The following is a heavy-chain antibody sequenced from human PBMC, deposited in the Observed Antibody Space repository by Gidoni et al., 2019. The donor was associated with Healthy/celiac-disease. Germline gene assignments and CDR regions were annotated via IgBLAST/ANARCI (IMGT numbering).Heavy chain of an antibody. J-gene: IGHJ4*02. D-gene: IGHD3-22*01. CDR2: IIPIFGTA. CDR1: GGTFSSSA. V-gene: IGHV1-69*06. Sequence: QVQLVQSGAEVKKPGSSLQVLCKASGGTFSSSAISWVRQAHGHGLEWRGGIIPIFGTANYAQKCQGSVTITADKSTSTAYMELSSMRSEDTAVYYCARGDYYDSSGYRYYFDYWGQGTLVTVSS. CDR3: ARGDYYDSSGYRYYFDY.